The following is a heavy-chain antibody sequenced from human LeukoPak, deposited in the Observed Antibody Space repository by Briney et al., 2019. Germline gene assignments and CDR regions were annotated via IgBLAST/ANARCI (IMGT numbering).Heavy chain of an antibody. CDR2: IRGSGGST. J-gene: IGHJ4*02. Sequence: GGSLRLSCAASGFTFSSYAMSWVRQAPGKGREWVSAIRGSGGSTYYADPVKGRFTISRDNSKNTLYLQMNSLRAEDTAVYYCAKSFIVVVPAANLYFDYWGQGTLVTVSS. CDR1: GFTFSSYA. D-gene: IGHD2-2*01. V-gene: IGHV3-23*01. CDR3: AKSFIVVVPAANLYFDY.